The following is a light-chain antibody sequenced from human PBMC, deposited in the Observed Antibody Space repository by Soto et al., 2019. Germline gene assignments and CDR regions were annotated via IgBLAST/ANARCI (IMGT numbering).Light chain of an antibody. CDR3: QQYYSYLT. CDR1: QSISSW. V-gene: IGKV1-5*01. Sequence: DIQMTQSPSTLSASVGERVTITCRASQSISSWLAWYQQKPGKAPKLLIYDASSLESGVPSRFSGSGSGTEFTLTISSLQPDDFATYYGQQYYSYLTFGGGTKVDIK. CDR2: DAS. J-gene: IGKJ4*01.